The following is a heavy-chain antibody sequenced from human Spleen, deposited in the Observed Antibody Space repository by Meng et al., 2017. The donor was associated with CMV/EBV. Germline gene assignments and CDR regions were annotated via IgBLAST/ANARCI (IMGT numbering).Heavy chain of an antibody. V-gene: IGHV4-59*01. CDR2: IYYSGST. Sequence: SETLSLTCTVSGGSISSYYWSWIRQPPGKGLEWIGYIYYSGSTNYNPSLKSRVTISVDTSKNQFSLKLSSVTAADTAVYYCARWDYGYSHDYWGQGTLVTVSS. J-gene: IGHJ4*02. CDR3: ARWDYGYSHDY. CDR1: GGSISSYY. D-gene: IGHD5-18*01.